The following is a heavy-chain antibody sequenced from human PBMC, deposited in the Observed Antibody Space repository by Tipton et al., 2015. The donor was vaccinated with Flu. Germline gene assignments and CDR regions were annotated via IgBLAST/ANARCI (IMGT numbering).Heavy chain of an antibody. V-gene: IGHV3-21*01. Sequence: SLRLSCAASGFTFRSTVMHWVRQAPGKGLEWVSSISSSSSYIYYADSVKGRFTISRDNAKNSLYLQMNSLRAEDTAVYYCARDLGGAAAGTSLDYWGQGTLVTVSS. CDR3: ARDLGGAAAGTSLDY. J-gene: IGHJ4*02. D-gene: IGHD6-13*01. CDR2: ISSSSSYI. CDR1: GFTFRSTV.